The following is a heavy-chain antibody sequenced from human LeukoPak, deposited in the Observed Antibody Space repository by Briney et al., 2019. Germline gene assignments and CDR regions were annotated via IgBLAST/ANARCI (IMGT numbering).Heavy chain of an antibody. CDR1: GGSISSYY. CDR3: ARGDSSSSNWFDP. Sequence: SETLSLTCTVSGGSISSYYWSWIRQPPGRGLEWIGYIYYSGSTNYNPTLKSRVTISVDTSKNQFSLKLSSVTAADTAVYYCARGDSSSSNWFDPWGQGTLVTVSS. D-gene: IGHD3-22*01. V-gene: IGHV4-59*01. CDR2: IYYSGST. J-gene: IGHJ5*02.